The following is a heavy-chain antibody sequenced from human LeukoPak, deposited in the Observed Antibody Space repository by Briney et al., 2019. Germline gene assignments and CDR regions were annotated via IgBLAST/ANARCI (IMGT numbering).Heavy chain of an antibody. J-gene: IGHJ4*02. Sequence: SETLSLTCTVSGGSISSYYWSWVRQPPGKGLEWIGYLYYSGSTNYNPSLKSRVTISVDTSKNQFSLKLSSVTAADTAVYYCARAGSGYSFDYWGQGTLVTVSS. V-gene: IGHV4-59*01. CDR3: ARAGSGYSFDY. CDR1: GGSISSYY. D-gene: IGHD3-22*01. CDR2: LYYSGST.